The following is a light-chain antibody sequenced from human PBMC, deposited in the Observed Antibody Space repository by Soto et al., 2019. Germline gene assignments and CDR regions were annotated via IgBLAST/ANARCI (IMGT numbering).Light chain of an antibody. CDR2: DAS. J-gene: IGKJ3*01. Sequence: EIVLTQSPGTLSVSPGERATLSCRASQSVSGSYLAWYQQKPGQAPRLLIYDASSRATGIPDRFSGSGSGTDFTLTLSRLEPEDFAVYYCQQYGSSTWTFGPGTKVDI. V-gene: IGKV3-20*01. CDR3: QQYGSSTWT. CDR1: QSVSGSY.